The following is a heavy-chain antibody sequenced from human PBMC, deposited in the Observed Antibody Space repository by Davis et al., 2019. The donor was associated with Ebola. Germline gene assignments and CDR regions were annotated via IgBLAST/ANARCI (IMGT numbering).Heavy chain of an antibody. CDR2: INGDGGST. Sequence: HTGGSLRLSCAASGFTFSTYWMHWVRQAPGKGLVWVSRINGDGGSTNYADSLKGRFTISRDNAKNTLYLQMNSLRAEDTAVYYCVKDPLWFGEDGRDVWGQGTTVTVSS. V-gene: IGHV3-74*01. CDR3: VKDPLWFGEDGRDV. J-gene: IGHJ6*02. D-gene: IGHD3-10*01. CDR1: GFTFSTYW.